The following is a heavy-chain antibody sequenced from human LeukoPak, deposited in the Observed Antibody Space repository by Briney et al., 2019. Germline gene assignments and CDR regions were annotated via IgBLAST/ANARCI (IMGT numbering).Heavy chain of an antibody. D-gene: IGHD5-12*01. CDR2: ISSSGSTI. CDR3: ARGRDSGSVSFFDD. V-gene: IGHV3-48*03. Sequence: GGPLRLPCAAPGFTFSTYGMNWVPQAPGKGRDWVSYISSSGSTIDYADSVKGRFTISRNNAKNSLYLQMTSLRAEDTAVYYCARGRDSGSVSFFDDWGQGTLVTVS. CDR1: GFTFSTYG. J-gene: IGHJ4*02.